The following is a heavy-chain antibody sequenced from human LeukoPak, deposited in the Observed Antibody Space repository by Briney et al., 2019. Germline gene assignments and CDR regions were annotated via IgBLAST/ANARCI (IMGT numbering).Heavy chain of an antibody. Sequence: PSETLSLTCTVSGGSISSGSYYWSWIRQPAGKGLEWIGRIYTSGSTNYNPSLKSRVTISVDTSKNQFSLKLSSVTAADTAVYYCARDRRDGYNWVDYWGQGTLVTVSS. CDR3: ARDRRDGYNWVDY. D-gene: IGHD5-24*01. V-gene: IGHV4-61*02. J-gene: IGHJ4*02. CDR1: GGSISSGSYY. CDR2: IYTSGST.